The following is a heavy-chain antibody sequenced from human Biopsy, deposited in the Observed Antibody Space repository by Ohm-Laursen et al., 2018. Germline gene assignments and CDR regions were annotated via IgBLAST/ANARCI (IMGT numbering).Heavy chain of an antibody. CDR3: AKVHDSGYYYYSMDV. D-gene: IGHD3-16*01. CDR1: GFSFSNSG. Sequence: SLRLSCAASGFSFSNSGMHRVRQAPGRGLEWVAVIWYDGTNKYYAESVEGRFTISRDNSKNMVYLQMGSLTVEDTAVYYCAKVHDSGYYYYSMDVWGQGTTVTVSS. J-gene: IGHJ6*02. CDR2: IWYDGTNK. V-gene: IGHV3-33*06.